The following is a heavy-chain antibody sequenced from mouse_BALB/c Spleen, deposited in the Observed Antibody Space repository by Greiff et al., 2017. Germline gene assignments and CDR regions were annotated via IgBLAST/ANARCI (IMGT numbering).Heavy chain of an antibody. CDR3: ARGRTTAVDY. Sequence: VKLVESGPGLVAPSQSLSITCTVSGFSLTSYGVHWVRQPPGKGLEWLGVIWAGGSTNYNSALMSRLSISKDNSKSQVFLKMNSLQTDDTAMYYCARGRTTAVDYWGQGTTLTVSS. CDR2: IWAGGST. J-gene: IGHJ2*01. V-gene: IGHV2-9*02. D-gene: IGHD1-2*01. CDR1: GFSLTSYG.